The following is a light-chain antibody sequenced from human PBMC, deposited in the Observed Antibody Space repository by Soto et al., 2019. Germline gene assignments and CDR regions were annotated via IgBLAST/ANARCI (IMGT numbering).Light chain of an antibody. CDR3: QQYNSDAPP. J-gene: IGKJ3*01. CDR1: QSISSW. Sequence: DIQMTQSPSTLSASVGDRVTITCRASQSISSWLAWYQQKPGKAPKLLICDASSLESGVPSRFSGSGSGTECTLTISSLQPDDFATYYGQQYNSDAPPFGPGTKVDIK. V-gene: IGKV1-5*01. CDR2: DAS.